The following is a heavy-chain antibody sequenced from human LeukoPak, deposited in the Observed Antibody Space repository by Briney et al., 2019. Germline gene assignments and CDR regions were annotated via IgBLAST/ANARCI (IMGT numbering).Heavy chain of an antibody. CDR2: ITSGGSTI. V-gene: IGHV3-48*03. CDR1: GFTFSSYE. CDR3: ARETSRGSSRAFDI. J-gene: IGHJ3*02. D-gene: IGHD3-10*01. Sequence: GGSLRPSCAASGFTFSSYEMNWVRQAPGKGLEWVSYITSGGSTIYYADSVKGRFTISRDNAKNSLYLQMNSLRAEDTAVYYCARETSRGSSRAFDIWGQGTMVTVSS.